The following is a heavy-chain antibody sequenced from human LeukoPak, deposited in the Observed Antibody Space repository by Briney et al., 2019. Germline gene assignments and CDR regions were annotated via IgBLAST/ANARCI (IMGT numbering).Heavy chain of an antibody. Sequence: GASVKVSCKAPGYTFTGYYMHWVRQAPGQGLEWMGWINPNSGGTNYAQKFQGRVTMTRDTSTSTVYMELSSLRSEDTAVYYCARKAITTLNFDYWGQGTLVTVSS. CDR3: ARKAITTLNFDY. D-gene: IGHD3-22*01. J-gene: IGHJ4*02. V-gene: IGHV1-2*02. CDR2: INPNSGGT. CDR1: GYTFTGYY.